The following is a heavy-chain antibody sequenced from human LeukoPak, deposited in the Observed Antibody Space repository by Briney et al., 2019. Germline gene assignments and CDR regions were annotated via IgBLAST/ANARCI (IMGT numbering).Heavy chain of an antibody. CDR2: ISAYNGST. Sequence: ASVKVSCKASGYTFTGYFMHWARQAPGQGLEWMGWISAYNGSTNYAQKLQGRVTMTTDTSTSTAYMELRSLRSDDTAVYYCARDIGEVGAKFNYYYYGMDVWGQGTTVTVSS. D-gene: IGHD1-26*01. J-gene: IGHJ6*02. V-gene: IGHV1-18*04. CDR1: GYTFTGYF. CDR3: ARDIGEVGAKFNYYYYGMDV.